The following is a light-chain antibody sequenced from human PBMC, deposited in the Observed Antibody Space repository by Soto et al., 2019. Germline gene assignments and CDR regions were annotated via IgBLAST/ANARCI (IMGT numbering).Light chain of an antibody. Sequence: QSVLTQPPSVSGAPGQRVSISCTGSNTNIGAGYDVNWYQQLPGTAPKLLIYANINRPSGVPDRFSGSKSGASAFLVITGLQAEDEADYYCQSYDSSLSAWKVFGGGTKLPVL. CDR2: ANI. CDR1: NTNIGAGYD. J-gene: IGLJ3*02. V-gene: IGLV1-40*01. CDR3: QSYDSSLSAWKV.